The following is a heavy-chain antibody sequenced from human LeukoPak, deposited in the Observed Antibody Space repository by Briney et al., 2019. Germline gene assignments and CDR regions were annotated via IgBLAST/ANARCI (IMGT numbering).Heavy chain of an antibody. CDR2: IYYSGST. V-gene: IGHV4-61*01. D-gene: IGHD6-13*01. J-gene: IGHJ4*02. CDR1: GGSISSGSYY. Sequence: PSQTLSLTCTVSGGSISSGSYYWSWIRQPPGKGLEWIGYIYYSGSTNYNPSLKSRVTISVETSKNEFSLKLRSVTAADTAVYYCARVTGYRIEDYFDYWGQGTLVTVSS. CDR3: ARVTGYRIEDYFDY.